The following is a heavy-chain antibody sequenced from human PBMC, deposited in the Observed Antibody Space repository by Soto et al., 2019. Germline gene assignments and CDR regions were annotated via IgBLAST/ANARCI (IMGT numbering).Heavy chain of an antibody. V-gene: IGHV4-39*01. J-gene: IGHJ5*02. CDR2: IYYSGST. Sequence: SETLSLTCTVSGGSISSSSYYWGWIRQPPGKGLEWIGSIYYSGSTYYNPSLKSRVTISVDTSKNKFSLKLSSVTAAATAVYYLASLVRVGSEARGLWWFAPWGQGPLVTVPS. CDR3: ASLVRVGSEARGLWWFAP. D-gene: IGHD2-21*01. CDR1: GGSISSSSYY.